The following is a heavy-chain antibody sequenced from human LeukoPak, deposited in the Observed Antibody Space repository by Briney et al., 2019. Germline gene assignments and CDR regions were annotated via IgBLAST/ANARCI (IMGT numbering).Heavy chain of an antibody. V-gene: IGHV3-7*01. CDR3: ASYPSGYSSGWYAYRYFDY. J-gene: IGHJ4*02. CDR2: IKQDGSEK. CDR1: GFTFSSYW. Sequence: GGSLRLSCAASGFTFSSYWMSWVRQAPGKGLEWVANIKQDGSEKYYVDSVKGRFTISRDNAKNSLYLQMNSLRAEDTAVYYCASYPSGYSSGWYAYRYFDYWGQGTLVTVSS. D-gene: IGHD6-19*01.